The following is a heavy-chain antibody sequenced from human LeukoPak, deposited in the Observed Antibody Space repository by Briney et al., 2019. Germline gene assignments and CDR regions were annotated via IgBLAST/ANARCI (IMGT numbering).Heavy chain of an antibody. CDR3: AMGITMVRGEYFDY. J-gene: IGHJ4*02. CDR1: GGSISSYY. CDR2: IYTSGST. Sequence: SETLSLTCTVSGGSISSYYWSWIRQPAGKGLEWIGRIYTSGSTNYNPSLKSRVTMSVDTSKNQFSLKLSSVTAADTAVYYCAMGITMVRGEYFDYWGQGALVTVSS. D-gene: IGHD3-10*01. V-gene: IGHV4-4*07.